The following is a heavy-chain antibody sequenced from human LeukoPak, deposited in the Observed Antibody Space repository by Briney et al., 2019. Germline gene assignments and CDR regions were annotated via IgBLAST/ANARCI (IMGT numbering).Heavy chain of an antibody. CDR3: ARAEKPNWGNYYYYCMDV. J-gene: IGHJ6*03. Sequence: ASVKVSCKASGYTFISYGISWVRQAPGQGLEWMGWISAYNGNTNYAQKLQGRVTMTTDTSTTTAYMELRGLRSDDTAVYYCARAEKPNWGNYYYYCMDVWGKGTTVTVSS. D-gene: IGHD7-27*01. V-gene: IGHV1-18*01. CDR2: ISAYNGNT. CDR1: GYTFISYG.